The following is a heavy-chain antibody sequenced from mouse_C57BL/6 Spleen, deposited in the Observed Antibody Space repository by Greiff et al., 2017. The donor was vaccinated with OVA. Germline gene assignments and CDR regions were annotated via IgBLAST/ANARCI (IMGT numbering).Heavy chain of an antibody. Sequence: QVQLQQSGAELVKPGASVKLSFTSYWMHWVKQRPGRGLEWIGRIDPNSGGTKYNEKFKSKATLTVDKPSSTAYMQLSSLTSEDSAVYYCARGARDYAMDYWGQGTSVTVSS. CDR2: IDPNSGGT. CDR1: TSYW. J-gene: IGHJ4*01. CDR3: ARGARDYAMDY. V-gene: IGHV1-72*01.